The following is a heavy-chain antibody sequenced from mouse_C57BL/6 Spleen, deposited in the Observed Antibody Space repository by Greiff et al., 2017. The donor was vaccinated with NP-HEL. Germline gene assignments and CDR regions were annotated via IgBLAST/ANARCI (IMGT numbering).Heavy chain of an antibody. J-gene: IGHJ3*01. CDR1: GYSITSGYY. Sequence: EVQLQQSGPGLVKPSQSLSLTCSVTGYSITSGYYWNWIRQFPGNKLEWMGYISYDGSNNYNPSLKNRISITRDTSKNQFFLKLNSVTTEDTATYYCVREGLAPFAYWGQGTLVTVSA. CDR2: ISYDGSN. V-gene: IGHV3-6*01. CDR3: VREGLAPFAY.